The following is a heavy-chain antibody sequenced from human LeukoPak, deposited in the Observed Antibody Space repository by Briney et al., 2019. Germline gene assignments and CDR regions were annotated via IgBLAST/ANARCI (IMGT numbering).Heavy chain of an antibody. CDR3: ARDYGSGSYSQIDY. J-gene: IGHJ4*02. D-gene: IGHD3-10*01. CDR1: GYTFTRYY. CDR2: INPNSGGT. Sequence: GASVKVSCKASGYTFTRYYMHWVRQAPGQGLEWMGWINPNSGGTNYAQKFQGRVTMTRDTSISTAYMELSRLRSDDTAVYYCARDYGSGSYSQIDYWGQGTLATVSS. V-gene: IGHV1-2*02.